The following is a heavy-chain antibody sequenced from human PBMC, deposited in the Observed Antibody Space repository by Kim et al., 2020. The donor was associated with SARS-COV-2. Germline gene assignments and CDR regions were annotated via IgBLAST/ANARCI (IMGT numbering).Heavy chain of an antibody. V-gene: IGHV3-30*07. CDR3: ARDRDGYSYGSSGMDG. J-gene: IGHJ6*02. Sequence: VKGQFTISREKSKNTVYLQMNSLRAEDTAVYYCARDRDGYSYGSSGMDGWGQGTTVTVSS. D-gene: IGHD5-18*01.